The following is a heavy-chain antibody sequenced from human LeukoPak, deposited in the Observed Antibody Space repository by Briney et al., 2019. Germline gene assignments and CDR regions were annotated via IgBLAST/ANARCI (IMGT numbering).Heavy chain of an antibody. D-gene: IGHD1-26*01. CDR2: IYSSGRT. J-gene: IGHJ4*02. CDR1: GGSISSYY. V-gene: IGHV4-4*07. Sequence: PSETLCLTCTVSGGSISSYYWSWIRQPAGSGPEWIGRIYSSGRTDYNPSLNSRVTMSVGTSKNQFSLILKSLTAADTAIYYCARGPTILDYWGKGILVTVPS. CDR3: ARGPTILDY.